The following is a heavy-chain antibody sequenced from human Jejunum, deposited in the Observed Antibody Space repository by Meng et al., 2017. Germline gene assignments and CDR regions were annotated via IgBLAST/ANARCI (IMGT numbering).Heavy chain of an antibody. V-gene: IGHV1-3*01. CDR2: INAGNYNT. CDR3: AREDDYRNYFDY. D-gene: IGHD4-11*01. CDR1: GYTFTSYP. J-gene: IGHJ4*02. Sequence: QVQLVQSGAEVKKPGASVKVSCKASGYTFTSYPMHWVRQAPGQGPEWMGWINAGNYNTDYSQKFQGRVTITRDTSASIIYMELNSLRSEDTAFYYCAREDDYRNYFDYWGQGTLVTVSS.